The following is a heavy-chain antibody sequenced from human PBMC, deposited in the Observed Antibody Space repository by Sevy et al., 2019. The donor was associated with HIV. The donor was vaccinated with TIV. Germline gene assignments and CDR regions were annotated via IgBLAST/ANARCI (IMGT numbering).Heavy chain of an antibody. J-gene: IGHJ4*01. CDR1: GYSISSGYY. CDR3: ARVSGMAGYSYGLFDY. V-gene: IGHV4-38-2*02. D-gene: IGHD5-18*01. CDR2: IYHSGST. Sequence: SETLSLTCTVSGYSISSGYYWGWIRQPPGKGLEWIGSIYHSGSTYYNPSLKSRVTISVDTSKNQFSLKLSSVTAADTAVYYCARVSGMAGYSYGLFDYWGHGTLVTVSS.